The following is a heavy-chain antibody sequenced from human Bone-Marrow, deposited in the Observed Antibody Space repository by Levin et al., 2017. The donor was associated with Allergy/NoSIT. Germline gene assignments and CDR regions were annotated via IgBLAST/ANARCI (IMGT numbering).Heavy chain of an antibody. V-gene: IGHV1-69*10. CDR2: IIPILGTA. Sequence: SVKVSCKASGGTFRSYGVSWVRQAPGQGLEWMGGIIPILGTANYAQKFQGRVTITADKTTSTVYMELSSLRSEDTAVYYCARDTDSSSLYWFDPWGQGTLVTVSS. CDR3: ARDTDSSSLYWFDP. J-gene: IGHJ5*02. CDR1: GGTFRSYG. D-gene: IGHD3-22*01.